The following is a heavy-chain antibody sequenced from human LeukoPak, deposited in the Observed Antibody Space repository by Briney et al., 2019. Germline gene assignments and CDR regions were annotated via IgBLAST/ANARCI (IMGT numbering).Heavy chain of an antibody. J-gene: IGHJ4*02. V-gene: IGHV4-31*03. CDR3: VRADYYDRALFDY. CDR1: GRSISSGAYY. CDR2: IYYSGDT. Sequence: PSETLSLTCTVSGRSISSGAYYWSWIRQNPGKGLEWIGYIYYSGDTFYNPSLKSRVTISVDTSKNQFSLKLSSVTAADTAVYYCVRADYYDRALFDYWGQGTLVTVSS. D-gene: IGHD3-22*01.